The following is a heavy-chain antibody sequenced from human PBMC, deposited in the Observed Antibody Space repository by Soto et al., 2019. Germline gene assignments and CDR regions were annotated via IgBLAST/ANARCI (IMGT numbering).Heavy chain of an antibody. CDR3: ASNGLYDDDFDI. CDR2: IKQDGSEK. V-gene: IGHV3-7*03. D-gene: IGHD5-12*01. Sequence: EVQLVESGGGLVQPGGSLRISCAASGFTFSSYWMSWVRQAPGKGLEWVANIKQDGSEKYYVDSVKGRFTISGDNAKNSLYLQMNSLRAEDTAVYYCASNGLYDDDFDIWGQGTMVTVSS. J-gene: IGHJ3*02. CDR1: GFTFSSYW.